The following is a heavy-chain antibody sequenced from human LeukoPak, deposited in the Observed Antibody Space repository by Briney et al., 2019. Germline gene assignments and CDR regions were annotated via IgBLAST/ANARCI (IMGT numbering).Heavy chain of an antibody. J-gene: IGHJ4*02. V-gene: IGHV3-53*01. CDR1: GFTVSSNY. CDR2: IYSGGYT. Sequence: GSLRLSCAASGFTVSSNYMSWVRQAPGKGLEWVSVIYSGGYTYYADSVKGRFTISRDNSKNTLYLQMNSLRAEDTAVYYCARDTNGALDYWGQGTLVTVSS. D-gene: IGHD4-17*01. CDR3: ARDTNGALDY.